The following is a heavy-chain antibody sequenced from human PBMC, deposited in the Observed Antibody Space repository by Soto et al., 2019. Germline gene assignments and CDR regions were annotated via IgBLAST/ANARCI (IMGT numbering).Heavy chain of an antibody. CDR3: AHRRSSSWN. Sequence: TLSLTCTVSGGSISSSSYYWGWIRQPPGKGLEWIALIYWNDDKCYNPSLKSRLTITKDTSKNQVVLTMTNMDPVDTATYYCAHRRSSSWNWGQGTLVTVSS. V-gene: IGHV2-5*01. CDR1: GGSISSSSYY. CDR2: IYWNDDK. D-gene: IGHD6-13*01. J-gene: IGHJ4*02.